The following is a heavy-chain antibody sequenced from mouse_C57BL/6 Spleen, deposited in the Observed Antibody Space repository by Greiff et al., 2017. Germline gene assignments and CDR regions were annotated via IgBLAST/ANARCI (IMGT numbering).Heavy chain of an antibody. CDR1: GYSITSGYY. Sequence: EVQLQESGPGLVKPSQSLSLTCSVTGYSITSGYYWNWIRQFPGNKLEWMGYISYDGSNNYNPSLKNRISITRDTSKNQFFLKLNSVTTEDTATYYCARVGVGHFDYWGQGTTLTGSS. J-gene: IGHJ2*01. CDR2: ISYDGSN. V-gene: IGHV3-6*01. CDR3: ARVGVGHFDY. D-gene: IGHD1-1*02.